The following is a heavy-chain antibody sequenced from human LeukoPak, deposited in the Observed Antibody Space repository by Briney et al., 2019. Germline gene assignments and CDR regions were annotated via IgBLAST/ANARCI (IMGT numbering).Heavy chain of an antibody. V-gene: IGHV3-7*05. CDR3: ARDGGGFDY. D-gene: IGHD3-16*01. CDR1: GFIFSTYW. Sequence: GGSLRLSCAASGFIFSTYWMTWVRQAPGKGLEWVASIKQDGGEKNYVDSVKGRFTISRDNAKNSLYLQMNSLRAEDTAVYYCARDGGGFDYWGQGTLVTVSS. CDR2: IKQDGGEK. J-gene: IGHJ4*02.